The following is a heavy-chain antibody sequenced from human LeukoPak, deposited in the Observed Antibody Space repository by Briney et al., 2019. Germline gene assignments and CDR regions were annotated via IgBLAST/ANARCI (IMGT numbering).Heavy chain of an antibody. CDR3: AKHWRGPYRPADY. J-gene: IGHJ4*02. CDR2: ITATGGTT. CDR1: GFTFSSYA. D-gene: IGHD1-1*01. V-gene: IGHV3-23*01. Sequence: GGSLRLSCAASGFTFSSYAMSWVRQAPGKGLEWVSGITATGGTTYYAGSVKGRFTISKDSSKNTVSLQMNSLRADDTAIYYCAKHWRGPYRPADYWGQGTLVTVSS.